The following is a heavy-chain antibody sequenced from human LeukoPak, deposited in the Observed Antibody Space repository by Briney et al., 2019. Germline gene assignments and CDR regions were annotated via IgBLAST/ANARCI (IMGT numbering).Heavy chain of an antibody. J-gene: IGHJ6*03. V-gene: IGHV3-48*03. CDR2: ISSSGSSI. D-gene: IGHD3-22*01. Sequence: GGSLRPSCAASGFTFSSYEINWVRQAPGKGLEWVSYISSSGSSIYYADSVKGRFTISRDNAKSSLYLQMNSLRAEDTAVYYCARGGYYDSITRYYYYMDVWGKGTTVTISS. CDR1: GFTFSSYE. CDR3: ARGGYYDSITRYYYYMDV.